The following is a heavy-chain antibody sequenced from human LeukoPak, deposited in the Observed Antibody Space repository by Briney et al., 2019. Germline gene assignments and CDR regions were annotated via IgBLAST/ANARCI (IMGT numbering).Heavy chain of an antibody. CDR2: VSAYADDT. CDR3: ARDCIGCLGFDY. Sequence: ASVKVSCKASGYTFTNYGISRVRQAPGQGLEWMGWVSAYADDTNYVQKFRGRITMTTDTSTSTAYVELRSLRSDDTAVYYCARDCIGCLGFDYWGQGTLVTVSS. D-gene: IGHD5/OR15-5a*01. V-gene: IGHV1-18*01. CDR1: GYTFTNYG. J-gene: IGHJ4*02.